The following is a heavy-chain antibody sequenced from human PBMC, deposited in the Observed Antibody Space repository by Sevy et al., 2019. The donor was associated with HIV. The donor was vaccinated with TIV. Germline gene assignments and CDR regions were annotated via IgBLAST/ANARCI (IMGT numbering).Heavy chain of an antibody. CDR2: VRNDGSNK. CDR1: GFSLTTSD. Sequence: GGSLRLSCAASGFSLTTSDMHWVRQAPGKGLEWVAYVRNDGSNKYYADSVRDQFTLSRDSPKNTLYLQMNGMRDEDTAIYYCARGRKTTEEWLEELDYYYGLDVWGQGTTVTVSS. J-gene: IGHJ6*02. V-gene: IGHV3-30*02. CDR3: ARGRKTTEEWLEELDYYYGLDV. D-gene: IGHD2-8*01.